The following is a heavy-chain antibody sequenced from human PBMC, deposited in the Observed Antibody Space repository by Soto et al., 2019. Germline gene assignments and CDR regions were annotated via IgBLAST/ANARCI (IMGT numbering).Heavy chain of an antibody. Sequence: SVKVSCKASGGTFSSYAISWVRQAPGQGLEWMGGIIPIFGTANYAQKFQGRVTITADKSTSTAYMELSSLRSEDTAVYYCARGSPGIAAAGRVYDYYYGMDVWGQGTTVTV. CDR3: ARGSPGIAAAGRVYDYYYGMDV. CDR1: GGTFSSYA. D-gene: IGHD6-13*01. J-gene: IGHJ6*02. V-gene: IGHV1-69*06. CDR2: IIPIFGTA.